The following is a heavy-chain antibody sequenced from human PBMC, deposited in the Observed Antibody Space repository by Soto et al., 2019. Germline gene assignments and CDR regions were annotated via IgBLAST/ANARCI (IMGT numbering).Heavy chain of an antibody. CDR2: IYSGGST. D-gene: IGHD4-17*01. V-gene: IGHV3-66*01. Sequence: PGGSLRLSCAASGFTVSSNYMSWVRQAPGKGLEWVSVIYSGGSTYYADSVKGRFTISRDNSKNTLYLQMNSLRAEDTAVYYCASGGTVTTFSVYYYYYYMDVWGKGTTVTVSS. CDR3: ASGGTVTTFSVYYYYYYMDV. J-gene: IGHJ6*03. CDR1: GFTVSSNY.